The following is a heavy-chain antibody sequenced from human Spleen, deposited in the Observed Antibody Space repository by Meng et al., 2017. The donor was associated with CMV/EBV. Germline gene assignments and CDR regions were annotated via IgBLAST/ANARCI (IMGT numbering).Heavy chain of an antibody. V-gene: IGHV3-11*05. Sequence: QVQLVESGGCLVQPGGSLRLSCAASGFTFSDHYMSWIRQAPGKGLEWVSYISGSSSNTNYADSVKGRFTISRDNAKNSLYLQMNSLRAEDMAVYYCARGGSGSYGYWGQGTLVTVSS. D-gene: IGHD1-26*01. J-gene: IGHJ4*02. CDR1: GFTFSDHY. CDR2: ISGSSSNT. CDR3: ARGGSGSYGY.